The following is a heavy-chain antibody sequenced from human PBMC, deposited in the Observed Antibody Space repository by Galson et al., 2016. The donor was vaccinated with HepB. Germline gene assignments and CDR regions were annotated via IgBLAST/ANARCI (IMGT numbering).Heavy chain of an antibody. CDR1: GFIFSVYN. D-gene: IGHD3-22*01. J-gene: IGHJ4*02. CDR3: AKGAPYYYDSSGYYGPGDF. V-gene: IGHV3-48*01. Sequence: SLRLSCAASGFIFSVYNMNWARQAPGKGLEWIAWITSSSDTMHYADSVKGRFTIPRDNSKNTLFLQMNSLRAEDTARYYCAKGAPYYYDSSGYYGPGDFWGQGTQVTVSS. CDR2: ITSSSDTM.